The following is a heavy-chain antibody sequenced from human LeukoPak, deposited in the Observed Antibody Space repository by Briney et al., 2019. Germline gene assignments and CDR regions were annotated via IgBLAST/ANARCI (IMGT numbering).Heavy chain of an antibody. CDR3: ARRIAVAGHYFDY. Sequence: PSETLSLTCTVSGGSISSSSYYWDWIRQPPGKGLEWIGSIYYSGSTYYNRSLKSRVTISVDTSKKQFSLKLSSVTAADTAVYYCARRIAVAGHYFDYWGQGTLVTVSS. CDR2: IYYSGST. D-gene: IGHD6-19*01. CDR1: GGSISSSSYY. J-gene: IGHJ4*02. V-gene: IGHV4-39*01.